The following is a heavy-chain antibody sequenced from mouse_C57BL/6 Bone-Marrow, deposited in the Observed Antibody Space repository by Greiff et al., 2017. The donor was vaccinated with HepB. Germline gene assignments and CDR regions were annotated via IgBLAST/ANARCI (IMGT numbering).Heavy chain of an antibody. Sequence: EVKLVESGPVLVKPGASVKMSCKASGYTFTDYYMNWVKQSHGKSLEWIGVINPYNGGTSYNQKFKGKATLTVDKSSSTAYMELNSLTSEDSAVYYCARPYYYGSSFFDYWGQGTTLTVSS. D-gene: IGHD1-1*01. CDR3: ARPYYYGSSFFDY. CDR1: GYTFTDYY. J-gene: IGHJ2*01. CDR2: INPYNGGT. V-gene: IGHV1-19*01.